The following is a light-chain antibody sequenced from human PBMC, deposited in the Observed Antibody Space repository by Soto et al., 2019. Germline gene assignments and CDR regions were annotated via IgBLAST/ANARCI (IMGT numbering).Light chain of an antibody. CDR2: DTS. CDR1: QSVRSS. V-gene: IGKV3-11*01. Sequence: EIVLTQSPATLSLSPGERATLSCRASQSVRSSLAWYQQRTGQAPRLLIYDTSNRATGITARFIGSGSGTDFTLTIGSLEPEDFAAYYCQQRSTWPRLTFGGGPKVEIK. J-gene: IGKJ4*01. CDR3: QQRSTWPRLT.